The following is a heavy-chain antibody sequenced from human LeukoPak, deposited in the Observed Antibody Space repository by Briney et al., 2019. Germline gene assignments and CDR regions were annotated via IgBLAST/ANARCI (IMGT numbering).Heavy chain of an antibody. V-gene: IGHV3-74*01. D-gene: IGHD2-2*01. J-gene: IGHJ4*02. CDR3: ARRVVVPAAPYYFDY. Sequence: GGSLRLSCAASGFIFSSYWMHWVRQAPGKGLVWVSRINSDGSSTSYADSVKGRFTISKDNAKNTLYLQMNSLRAEDTAVYYCARRVVVPAAPYYFDYWGQGTLVTVSS. CDR2: INSDGSST. CDR1: GFIFSSYW.